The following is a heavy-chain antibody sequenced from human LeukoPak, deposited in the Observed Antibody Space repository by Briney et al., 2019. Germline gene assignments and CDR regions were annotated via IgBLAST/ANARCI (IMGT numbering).Heavy chain of an antibody. Sequence: PGGSLRLSCAASGFTFSSYAMHWVRQAPGKGLEWVAVISYDGSNKYYADSVKGRFTISRDNSKNTLYLQMNSLRAEDTAVYYCARETYYDLWSGYYSWFDPWGQGTLVTVSS. D-gene: IGHD3-3*01. J-gene: IGHJ5*02. CDR1: GFTFSSYA. CDR3: ARETYYDLWSGYYSWFDP. V-gene: IGHV3-30-3*01. CDR2: ISYDGSNK.